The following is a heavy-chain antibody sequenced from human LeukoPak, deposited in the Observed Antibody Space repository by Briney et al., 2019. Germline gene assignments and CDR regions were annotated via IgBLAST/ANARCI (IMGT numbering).Heavy chain of an antibody. Sequence: GGSLRLSRVVSGFTFRDYWLTWLRQAPAKGLAWVANIKHDGSDIHYVDPVKGRFHISRDNAQSSLFLQMSSLRREDTAVYYCARGPSTTLTTRWGQGTLVAVSS. J-gene: IGHJ4*02. D-gene: IGHD4-17*01. CDR1: GFTFRDYW. V-gene: IGHV3-7*01. CDR3: ARGPSTTLTTR. CDR2: IKHDGSDI.